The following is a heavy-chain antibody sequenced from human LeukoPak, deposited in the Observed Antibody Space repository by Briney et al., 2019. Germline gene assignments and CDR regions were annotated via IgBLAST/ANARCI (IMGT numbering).Heavy chain of an antibody. V-gene: IGHV4-34*01. CDR2: INHSGST. CDR1: GGSFSSYY. J-gene: IGHJ3*02. D-gene: IGHD3-10*01. CDR3: AKSNGYGLVDI. Sequence: PSETLSLTCAVYGGSFSSYYWSWIRQPPGKGLEWIGDINHSGSTNYNPSLKSRVTISVDTSRNQFSLKLNSVTAADTAVYYCAKSNGYGLVDIWGQGTMVTVSS.